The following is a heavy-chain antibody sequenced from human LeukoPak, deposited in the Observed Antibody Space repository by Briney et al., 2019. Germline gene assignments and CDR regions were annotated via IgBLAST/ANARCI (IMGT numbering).Heavy chain of an antibody. CDR1: GGSLSGYY. V-gene: IGHV4-34*01. D-gene: IGHD3-10*01. J-gene: IGHJ6*03. Sequence: SETLSLTCAVYGGSLSGYYWSWIRQPPGKGLEWIGEINHSGSTNYNPSLKSLVTISVDTSKNQFSLKLSSVTAADTAMYYCTSLGGYYMDVWGKGTTVTISS. CDR3: TSLGGYYMDV. CDR2: INHSGST.